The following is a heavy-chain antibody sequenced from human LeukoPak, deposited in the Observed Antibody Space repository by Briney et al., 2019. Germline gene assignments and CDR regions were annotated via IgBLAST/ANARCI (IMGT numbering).Heavy chain of an antibody. CDR1: GFTFSSYS. J-gene: IGHJ4*02. V-gene: IGHV3-21*04. CDR3: AKVYGDDDFDY. CDR2: ISSRSSYI. D-gene: IGHD4-17*01. Sequence: GGSLRLSCAASGFTFSSYSMNWVRQAPGKGLEWVSSISSRSSYIDYADSLKGRFTISRDNAKNSLYLQMNSLRAEDTAVYYCAKVYGDDDFDYWGQGTLVTVSS.